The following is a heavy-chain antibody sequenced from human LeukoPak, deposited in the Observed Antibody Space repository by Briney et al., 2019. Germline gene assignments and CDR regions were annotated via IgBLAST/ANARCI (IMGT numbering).Heavy chain of an antibody. CDR1: GGSISSHF. D-gene: IGHD1-26*01. J-gene: IGHJ4*02. CDR2: IYHSGGT. Sequence: SETLSLTCTVSGGSISSHFWSWIRQPPGKGLEWTGYIYHSGGTNYNPSLKSRVTISVDTSKNQVCLKLSSVTAADTAVYYCAREGGECTEWGLLNWGQGTLVTVSS. CDR3: AREGGECTEWGLLN. V-gene: IGHV4-59*11.